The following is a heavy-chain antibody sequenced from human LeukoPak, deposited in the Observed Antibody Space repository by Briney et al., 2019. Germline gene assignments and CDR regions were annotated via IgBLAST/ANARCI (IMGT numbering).Heavy chain of an antibody. CDR3: ACLVGFHHDDLDY. Sequence: VASVKVSCKVSGYTLTELSMHWVRQAPGKGLEWMGGFDPEDGETIYAQKFQGRVTMTEDTSTDTAYMELSSLRSEDTAVYYCACLVGFHHDDLDYWGQGTLVTVSS. CDR2: FDPEDGET. J-gene: IGHJ4*02. D-gene: IGHD1-26*01. V-gene: IGHV1-24*01. CDR1: GYTLTELS.